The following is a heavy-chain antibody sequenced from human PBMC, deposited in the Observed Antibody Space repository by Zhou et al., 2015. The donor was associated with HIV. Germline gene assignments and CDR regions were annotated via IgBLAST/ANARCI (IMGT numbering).Heavy chain of an antibody. Sequence: EVQLVESGGLVVQPGGSLRLSCVASGYIFDDYAMHWVRQVPGRGLEWVSLISWDGENTFYGDSVKGRFRVSRDNNNNSLYLQMNNLRLEDTALYYCIRGLRGHDAFDIWGRGTMVTVSS. CDR1: GYIFDDYA. V-gene: IGHV3-43D*03. CDR3: IRGLRGHDAFDI. CDR2: ISWDGENT. J-gene: IGHJ3*02.